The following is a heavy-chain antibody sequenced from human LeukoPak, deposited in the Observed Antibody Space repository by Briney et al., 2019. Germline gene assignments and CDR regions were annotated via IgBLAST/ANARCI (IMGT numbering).Heavy chain of an antibody. CDR2: FDPEDGET. D-gene: IGHD3-22*01. CDR3: AATFYYDSPLAFDI. J-gene: IGHJ3*02. Sequence: ASVKVSCKVSGYTLTELSMHWVRQAPGKGLEWMGGFDPEDGETIYAQKFQGRVTMTEDTSTDTAYMELSSLRPEDTAVYYCAATFYYDSPLAFDIWGQGATVTVSS. V-gene: IGHV1-24*01. CDR1: GYTLTELS.